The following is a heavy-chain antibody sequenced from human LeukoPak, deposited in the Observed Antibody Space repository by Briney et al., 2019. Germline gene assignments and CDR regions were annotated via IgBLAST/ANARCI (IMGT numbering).Heavy chain of an antibody. J-gene: IGHJ4*02. D-gene: IGHD6-13*01. Sequence: ASVKVSCKASGYTFTGYYMHWVRQAPGQGLEWMGWINPNSGGTNYAQKFRGRVTMTRDTSISTAYMELSRLRSDDTAVHYCARRKAVANYYFDYWSQGPLVTVSS. CDR3: ARRKAVANYYFDY. V-gene: IGHV1-2*02. CDR2: INPNSGGT. CDR1: GYTFTGYY.